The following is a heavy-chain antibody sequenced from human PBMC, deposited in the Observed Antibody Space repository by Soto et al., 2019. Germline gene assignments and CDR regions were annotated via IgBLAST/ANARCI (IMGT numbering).Heavy chain of an antibody. CDR1: GFSIRDYW. CDR2: INGDASST. J-gene: IGHJ6*02. V-gene: IGHV3-74*01. CDR3: ARDRSYAMEV. Sequence: GGSLRLSCEASGFSIRDYWMHWVRQAPGEGLVWVSCINGDASSTTYADSVKGRFTISRDDAKNTVYLQMTSLRAEDTAVYFCARDRSYAMEVWGQGTMATVS.